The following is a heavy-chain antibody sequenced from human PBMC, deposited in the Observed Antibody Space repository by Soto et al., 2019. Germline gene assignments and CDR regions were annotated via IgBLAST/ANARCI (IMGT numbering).Heavy chain of an antibody. Sequence: GESLKISCAASGFTFNNYAMSWVRQAPGKGLEWVSAISGTGSNTYYADSVQGRFTISRDNSKNTLYLQMNSLRAEDTAVYFCAKGGSMCSVDNCYSTRGFFDCWGQGALVTVSS. CDR1: GFTFNNYA. D-gene: IGHD2-15*01. J-gene: IGHJ4*02. V-gene: IGHV3-23*01. CDR3: AKGGSMCSVDNCYSTRGFFDC. CDR2: ISGTGSNT.